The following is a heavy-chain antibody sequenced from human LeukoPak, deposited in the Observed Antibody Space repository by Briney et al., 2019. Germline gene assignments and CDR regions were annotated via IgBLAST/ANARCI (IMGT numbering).Heavy chain of an antibody. CDR3: ARTIVAVPAAIADDAFDI. CDR2: IYTSGST. D-gene: IGHD2-2*02. V-gene: IGHV4-61*02. Sequence: SQTLSLTCTVSGGSISSGSYYWSWIRQPAGKGLEWIGRIYTSGSTNYNPSLKSRVTISVDTSKNQFSLKLSSVTAADTAVYYCARTIVAVPAAIADDAFDIWGQGTMVTVSS. J-gene: IGHJ3*02. CDR1: GGSISSGSYY.